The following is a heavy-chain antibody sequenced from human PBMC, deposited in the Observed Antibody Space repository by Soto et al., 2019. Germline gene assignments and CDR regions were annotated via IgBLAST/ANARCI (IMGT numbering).Heavy chain of an antibody. V-gene: IGHV1-18*01. CDR2: ISAYNGNT. CDR3: ARDLAAAGPFDY. J-gene: IGHJ4*02. Sequence: QVQLVQSGAEVKKPGASVKVTCKTSGYTFTSYAISWVRQAPGQGLEWMGWISAYNGNTHYAQKLQGRVTMTTDTSTSTAYMELRSLRSDDTAVYYCARDLAAAGPFDYWGQGTLVTVSS. CDR1: GYTFTSYA. D-gene: IGHD6-13*01.